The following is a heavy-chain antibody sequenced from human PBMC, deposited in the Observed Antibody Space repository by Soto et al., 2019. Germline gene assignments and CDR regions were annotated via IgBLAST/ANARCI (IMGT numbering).Heavy chain of an antibody. CDR1: GGSFSGYY. J-gene: IGHJ4*02. CDR3: ARVNRPGYSSGWLK. Sequence: SETLSLTCAVYGGSFSGYYWSWIRQPPGKGLEWIGEINHSGSTNYNPSLKSRVTISVDTSKNQFSLKLSSVTAADTAVYYCARVNRPGYSSGWLKWGQGTLVTVSS. CDR2: INHSGST. D-gene: IGHD6-19*01. V-gene: IGHV4-34*01.